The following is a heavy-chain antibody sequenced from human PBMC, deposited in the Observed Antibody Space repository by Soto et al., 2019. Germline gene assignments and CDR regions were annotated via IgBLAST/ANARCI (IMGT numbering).Heavy chain of an antibody. CDR1: GFTFSSYS. D-gene: IGHD2-21*01. CDR2: ISSSSSTI. Sequence: PGGSLRLSCAASGFTFSSYSMNWVRHAPGKGLEWVSYISSSSSTIYYADSVKGRFTISRDNAKNSLYLQMNRLRAEDTAVYYCARDTYCGGDCYLGPDAFDIWGQGTMVTVSS. V-gene: IGHV3-48*01. J-gene: IGHJ3*02. CDR3: ARDTYCGGDCYLGPDAFDI.